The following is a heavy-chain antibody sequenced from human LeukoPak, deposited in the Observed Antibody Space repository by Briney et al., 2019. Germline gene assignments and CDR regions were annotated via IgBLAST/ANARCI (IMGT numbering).Heavy chain of an antibody. Sequence: GRSLRLSCAASGFTFSSYGMHWVRRAPGKGLEWVAVIWYDGSNKYYADSVKGRFTISRDNSNNTLYLQMNSLRAEDTAVFYCAKSYSTSWSFYAYWGQGTLVTVSS. CDR3: AKSYSTSWSFYAY. V-gene: IGHV3-33*06. CDR1: GFTFSSYG. J-gene: IGHJ4*02. D-gene: IGHD6-13*01. CDR2: IWYDGSNK.